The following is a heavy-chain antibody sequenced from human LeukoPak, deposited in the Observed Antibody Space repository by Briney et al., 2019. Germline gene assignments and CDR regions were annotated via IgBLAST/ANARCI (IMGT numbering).Heavy chain of an antibody. CDR2: IYYSGST. Sequence: PSETLSLTCTVSGGSMSSSTYYWGWIRQPPGKGLEWIGYIYYSGSTNYNPSLKSRVTISVDTSKNQFSLKLSSVTAADTAVYYCAKQSEYSYGYEFDYWGQGTLVTVSS. D-gene: IGHD5-18*01. J-gene: IGHJ4*02. CDR3: AKQSEYSYGYEFDY. V-gene: IGHV4-61*05. CDR1: GGSMSSSTYY.